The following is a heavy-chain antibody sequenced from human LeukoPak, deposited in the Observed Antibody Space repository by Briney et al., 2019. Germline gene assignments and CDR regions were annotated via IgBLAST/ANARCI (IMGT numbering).Heavy chain of an antibody. D-gene: IGHD1-14*01. CDR3: TRDRSRAEDD. J-gene: IGHJ4*02. CDR2: INQGGSDK. V-gene: IGHV3-7*01. CDR1: GFTFSGHW. Sequence: GGSLRLSCAASGFTFSGHWMIWVRQAPGKGLEWVANINQGGSDKYYVDSVKGRLTISRDNANNLLYLQMDSLRGEDTAVYYCTRDRSRAEDDWGQGTLVTVSS.